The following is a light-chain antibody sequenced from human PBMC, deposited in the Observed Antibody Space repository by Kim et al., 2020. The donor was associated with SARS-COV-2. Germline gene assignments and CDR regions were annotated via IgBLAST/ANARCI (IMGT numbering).Light chain of an antibody. CDR1: QDIDNY. V-gene: IGKV1-33*01. CDR2: DSS. J-gene: IGKJ2*01. CDR3: QHYNGLPYT. Sequence: DIQMTQSPSSLSASVGDRVTITCQASQDIDNYLNWYRQKPGKAPKLLIYDSSNLETGVPSRFSGSGSGTHFTFTISSLQPEDFATYYCQHYNGLPYTFGQGTKLEI.